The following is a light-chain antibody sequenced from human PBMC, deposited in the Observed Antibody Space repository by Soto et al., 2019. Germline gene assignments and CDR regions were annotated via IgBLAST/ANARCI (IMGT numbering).Light chain of an antibody. CDR1: QGISSA. CDR2: GAS. V-gene: IGKV1-13*02. J-gene: IGKJ5*01. CDR3: QHFNGYPRT. Sequence: AIQLTQSPSSLSASIGDRVTITCRASQGISSALAWYQQQPGKAPSVLMYGASTLESGVPSSFSGSGSGTDFTLTISSLQPEDFATYYCQHFNGYPRTFGQGTRLEIK.